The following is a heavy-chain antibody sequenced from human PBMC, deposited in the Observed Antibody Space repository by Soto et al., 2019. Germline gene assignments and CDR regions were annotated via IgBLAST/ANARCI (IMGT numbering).Heavy chain of an antibody. CDR3: AKGGYCSSTSCYGGYWYFDL. D-gene: IGHD2-2*01. CDR1: GFTFSSYA. J-gene: IGHJ2*01. CDR2: ISGSGGST. V-gene: IGHV3-23*01. Sequence: EVQLLESGGGLVQPGGSLRLSCAASGFTFSSYAMSWVRQAPGKGLEWVSAISGSGGSTYYADSVKGRFTISRDNSKNTLYLQMNSLRAEDTAVYYCAKGGYCSSTSCYGGYWYFDLWGRGTLVTVSS.